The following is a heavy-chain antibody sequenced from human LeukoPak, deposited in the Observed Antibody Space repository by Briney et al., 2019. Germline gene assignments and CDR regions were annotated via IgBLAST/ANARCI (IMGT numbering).Heavy chain of an antibody. V-gene: IGHV4-39*01. CDR2: IYYSGST. J-gene: IGHJ4*02. CDR3: ARKSSAYCFDY. Sequence: SETLSLTCTVSGGSISSSSYYWGWIRQPPGKGLEWIASIYYSGSTYYNPSLKSRVTIPVDTSKSQFSLKLTSVTAADTAVYYCARKSSAYCFDYWGQGTLVTVSS. CDR1: GGSISSSSYY.